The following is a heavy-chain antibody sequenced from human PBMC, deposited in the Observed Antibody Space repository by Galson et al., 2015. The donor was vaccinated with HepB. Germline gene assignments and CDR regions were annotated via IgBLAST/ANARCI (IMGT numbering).Heavy chain of an antibody. D-gene: IGHD3-22*01. CDR1: GFIFRNYG. Sequence: SLRLSCAASGFIFRNYGMHWVRQAPGKGLEWVAVIWHDGRDQKYADSVRGRFTISRDNSRNTLYLQMSSLRVEDTALYYYAKLDSSGCSWGQGTLVTVSS. CDR2: IWHDGRDQ. CDR3: AKLDSSGCS. V-gene: IGHV3-33*06. J-gene: IGHJ4*02.